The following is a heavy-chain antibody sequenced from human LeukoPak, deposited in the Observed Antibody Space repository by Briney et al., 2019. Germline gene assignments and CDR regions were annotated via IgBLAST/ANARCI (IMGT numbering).Heavy chain of an antibody. CDR2: MNPNSGNT. D-gene: IGHD2-2*02. CDR1: GYTFTSYD. J-gene: IGHJ4*02. Sequence: ASVKVSCKASGYTFTSYDINWVRQATGQGLEWMGWMNPNSGNTGYAQKFQGRVTMTRNTSISTAYMELSSLRSEDTAVYYCARAHGRYCSSTSCYRVGSFNYWGQGTLVTVSS. V-gene: IGHV1-8*01. CDR3: ARAHGRYCSSTSCYRVGSFNY.